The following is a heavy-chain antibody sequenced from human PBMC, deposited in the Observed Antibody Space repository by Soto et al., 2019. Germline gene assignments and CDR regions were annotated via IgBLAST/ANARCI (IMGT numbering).Heavy chain of an antibody. D-gene: IGHD5-18*01. V-gene: IGHV3-30-3*01. Sequence: QVQLVESGGGVVQPGRSLRLSCAASGFTFSSYAMHWVRQAPGKGLEWVAVISYDGSNKYYADSVKGRFTISRDNSKNTLYRQMNRLRAEDTAVYYCARDPLWGTAMVLWYFDLWGRGTLVTVSS. CDR3: ARDPLWGTAMVLWYFDL. J-gene: IGHJ2*01. CDR1: GFTFSSYA. CDR2: ISYDGSNK.